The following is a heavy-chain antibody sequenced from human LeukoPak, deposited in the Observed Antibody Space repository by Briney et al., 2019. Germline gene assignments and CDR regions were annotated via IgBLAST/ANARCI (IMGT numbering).Heavy chain of an antibody. CDR3: ARGHTAVTRHFDF. CDR1: GFTVRNNY. J-gene: IGHJ4*02. V-gene: IGHV3-21*01. CDR2: ISSGSSAI. D-gene: IGHD4-17*01. Sequence: GGSLRLSCAASGFTVRNNYMSWVRQAPGKGLEWVSIISSGSSAIFSADALEGRFTISRDDAKNLLYLDMNSLRAEDTAVYYCARGHTAVTRHFDFWGQGTLVTVSS.